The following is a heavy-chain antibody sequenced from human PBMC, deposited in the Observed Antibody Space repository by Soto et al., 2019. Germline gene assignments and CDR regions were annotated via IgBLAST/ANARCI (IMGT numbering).Heavy chain of an antibody. CDR3: ARDGIRDGYNNRYFDL. J-gene: IGHJ2*01. CDR1: GFTFSSYS. D-gene: IGHD4-4*01. Sequence: GGSLRLSCAASGFTFSSYSMNWVRQAPGKGLEWVSYISSSSTIYYADSVKGRFTISRDNAKNSLYLQMNSLRDEDTAVYYCARDGIRDGYNNRYFDLWGRGTLVTVSS. CDR2: ISSSSTI. V-gene: IGHV3-48*02.